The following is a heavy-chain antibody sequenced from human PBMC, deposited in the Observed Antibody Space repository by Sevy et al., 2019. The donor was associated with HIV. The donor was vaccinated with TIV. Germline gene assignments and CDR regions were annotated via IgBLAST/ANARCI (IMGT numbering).Heavy chain of an antibody. CDR1: GFTFSSYA. CDR3: AKDRAAVAAPRAYYFDY. J-gene: IGHJ4*02. CDR2: ISGSGGST. V-gene: IGHV3-23*01. Sequence: GGSLRLSCAASGFTFSSYAVSWVRQAPGKGLEWVSAISGSGGSTYYADSVKGRFTISRDNSKNTLYLQMNSLRAEDTAVYYCAKDRAAVAAPRAYYFDYWGQGTLVTVSS. D-gene: IGHD6-13*01.